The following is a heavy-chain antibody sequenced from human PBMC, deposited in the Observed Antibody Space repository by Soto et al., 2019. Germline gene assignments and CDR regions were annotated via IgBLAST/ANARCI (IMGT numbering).Heavy chain of an antibody. CDR3: AGSGYSHNIGLDV. J-gene: IGHJ6*02. CDR2: IYHSGGT. Sequence: QLQLQESGSGLVKPSQTLSLTCAVSGGSISSGGYSWSWIRQPPGKGRGWLGYIYHSGGTYSNPPPKRRVTISVDRPKNQFSLRLCALPAADTALYYCAGSGYSHNIGLDVWGQGPSVTVSS. V-gene: IGHV4-30-2*01. D-gene: IGHD3-22*01. CDR1: GGSISSGGYS.